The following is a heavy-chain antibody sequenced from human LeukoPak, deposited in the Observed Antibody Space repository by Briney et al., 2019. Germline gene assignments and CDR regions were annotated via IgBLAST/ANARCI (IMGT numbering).Heavy chain of an antibody. Sequence: SETLSLTCTVSGDSISRHYWRWIRQSPGRGLEWIGFIHYSGTTAYNPSLRSRVSISLDPSRTHFSLRLSPVTTADTAVYYCARTIYSSPEGEGFDPWGRGTLVIVSS. CDR2: IHYSGTT. CDR3: ARTIYSSPEGEGFDP. V-gene: IGHV4-59*11. D-gene: IGHD6-13*01. J-gene: IGHJ5*02. CDR1: GDSISRHY.